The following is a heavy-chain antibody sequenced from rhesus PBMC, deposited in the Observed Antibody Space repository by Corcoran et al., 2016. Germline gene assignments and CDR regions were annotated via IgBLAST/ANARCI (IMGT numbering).Heavy chain of an antibody. CDR1: GFSPSPSGMR. J-gene: IGHJ4*01. V-gene: IGHV2S2*01. CDR3: ARDYGSSRNFDY. D-gene: IGHD4-29*01. CDR2: IDWDDDK. Sequence: QVTLTESGPALVKPTQTLTLTCTFPGFSPSPSGMRVSWIRQPPGKALEWLARIDWDDDKYYSTSLKSRLTISKDTSKNQVVLTMTNMDPVDTATYYCARDYGSSRNFDYWGQGVLVTVSS.